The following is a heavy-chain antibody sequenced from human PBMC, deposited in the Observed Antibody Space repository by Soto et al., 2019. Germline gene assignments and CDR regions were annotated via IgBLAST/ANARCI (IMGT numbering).Heavy chain of an antibody. CDR3: AREVGYGDFSAALLD. J-gene: IGHJ4*02. Sequence: VQLMQSGAEVKKPGSSVKVSCKAYGGTFSSHSINWVRQAPGQGLEWMGGIITLFGTSNYAQNFQGRVTITADQSTSTAYMELNSLTSDDTAVYYCAREVGYGDFSAALLDWGQGTLVTVSS. CDR1: GGTFSSHS. D-gene: IGHD2-21*02. V-gene: IGHV1-69*01. CDR2: IITLFGTS.